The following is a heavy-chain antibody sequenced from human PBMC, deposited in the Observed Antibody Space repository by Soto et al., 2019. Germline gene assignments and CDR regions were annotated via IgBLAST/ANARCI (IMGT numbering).Heavy chain of an antibody. CDR2: INHSGST. D-gene: IGHD4-17*01. J-gene: IGHJ6*03. Sequence: QVQLQQWGAGLLKPSETLSLTCAVYGGSFSGYYWSWIRQPPGKGLEWIGEINHSGSTNYNPSLMSLVPIPVDTSKNQFSLKRSSVTAADTAVYYCARGGGDDDVRHYYYYYMDVGGKGTTVTVSS. CDR1: GGSFSGYY. CDR3: ARGGGDDDVRHYYYYYMDV. V-gene: IGHV4-34*01.